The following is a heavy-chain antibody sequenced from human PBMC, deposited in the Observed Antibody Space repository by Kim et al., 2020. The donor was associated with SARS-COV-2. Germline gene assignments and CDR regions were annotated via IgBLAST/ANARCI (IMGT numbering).Heavy chain of an antibody. Sequence: ASVKVSCKASGYTFSRYAIHWMRQAPGQRLEWMGWIDTGDANTKYSQRFQGRVPITRDTSASTAYMELSSLRFEDTAIYYCARGWSATGIDPWGQGTLVTVSS. CDR3: ARGWSATGIDP. CDR1: GYTFSRYA. J-gene: IGHJ5*02. CDR2: IDTGDANT. V-gene: IGHV1-3*04. D-gene: IGHD2-15*01.